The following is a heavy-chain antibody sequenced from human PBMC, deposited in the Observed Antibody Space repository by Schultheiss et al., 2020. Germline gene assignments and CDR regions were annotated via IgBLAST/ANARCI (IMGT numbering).Heavy chain of an antibody. J-gene: IGHJ3*02. CDR3: AKNTAYYDSSGYYYVGGDAFDI. D-gene: IGHD3-22*01. Sequence: GGSLKLSCAASGFTFSDYYMSWIRQAPGKGLEWVAVISYDGSNKYYADSVKGRFTISRDNAKNSLYLQMNSLRAEDTALYYCAKNTAYYDSSGYYYVGGDAFDIWGQGTMVTVSS. CDR2: ISYDGSNK. CDR1: GFTFSDYY. V-gene: IGHV3-30*18.